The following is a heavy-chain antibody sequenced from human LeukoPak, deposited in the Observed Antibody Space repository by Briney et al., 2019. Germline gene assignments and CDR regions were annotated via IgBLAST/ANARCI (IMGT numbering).Heavy chain of an antibody. CDR3: VRGDDWNDRIDY. CDR1: GFTFTSYY. V-gene: IGHV1-46*01. J-gene: IGHJ4*02. CDR2: INPSGGST. D-gene: IGHD1-1*01. Sequence: GGSLRLSCAASGFTFTSYYMHWVRQAPGQGLEWMGIINPSGGSTSYAQKFQGRVTMTRDTSTSTVYMELSSLGSEDTAVYYCVRGDDWNDRIDYWGQGTLVTVSS.